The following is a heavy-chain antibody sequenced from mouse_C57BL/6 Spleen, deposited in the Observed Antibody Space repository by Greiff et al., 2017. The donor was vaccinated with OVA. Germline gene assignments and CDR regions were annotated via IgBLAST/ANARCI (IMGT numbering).Heavy chain of an antibody. V-gene: IGHV1-22*01. D-gene: IGHD2-5*01. CDR1: GYTFTDCN. Sequence: VQLQQSGPELVKPGASVKMSCKASGYTFTDCNMHWVKQSHGKSLEWIGYINPNNGGTSYNQKFKGKATLTVNKSSSTAYMELRSLTSEDSAVYYCARSPNCSNYGGFAYWGQGTLVTVSA. CDR2: INPNNGGT. J-gene: IGHJ3*01. CDR3: ARSPNCSNYGGFAY.